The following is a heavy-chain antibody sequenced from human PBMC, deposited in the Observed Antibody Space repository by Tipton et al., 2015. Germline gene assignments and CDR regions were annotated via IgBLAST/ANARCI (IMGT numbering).Heavy chain of an antibody. CDR1: SDSISKYY. V-gene: IGHV4-59*01. D-gene: IGHD3-9*01. CDR3: ARDRPIRLYDIFTDLHARERGLFEY. J-gene: IGHJ4*02. CDR2: IQYSGST. Sequence: TLSLTCSVSSDSISKYYWSWIRQPPGKELEWIGYIQYSGSTNYNPSLKSRVTISVDTSKNQFSLKLNSVTAADTAVYYCARDRPIRLYDIFTDLHARERGLFEYWGRGILVSVSS.